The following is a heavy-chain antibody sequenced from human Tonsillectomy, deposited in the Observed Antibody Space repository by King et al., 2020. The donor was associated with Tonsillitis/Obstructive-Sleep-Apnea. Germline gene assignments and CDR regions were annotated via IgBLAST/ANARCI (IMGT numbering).Heavy chain of an antibody. CDR3: ARLKEFSSSSGFFDY. CDR1: GYSFTTYW. D-gene: IGHD6-6*01. V-gene: IGHV5-51*01. CDR2: IYPGDSTT. Sequence: VQLVESGAEVKKPGESLKISCKGSGYSFTTYWIGWVRQMPGKGLEWMGIIYPGDSTTSYSPSFEGQVTISADKSINTAYLQWSSLKAPDTAMYYCARLKEFSSSSGFFDYWGQGNLVTVSS. J-gene: IGHJ4*02.